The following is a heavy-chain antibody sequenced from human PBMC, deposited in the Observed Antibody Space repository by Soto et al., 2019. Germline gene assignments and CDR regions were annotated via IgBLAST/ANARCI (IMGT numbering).Heavy chain of an antibody. CDR2: IYYSGNT. CDR1: GGSVSSGSYY. J-gene: IGHJ5*02. Sequence: QVQLQESGPGLVKPSETLSLTCTVSGGSVSSGSYYWSWIRQPPGKGLAWIGYIYYSGNTNYNPSLKRRVTISVDTSKNQFSLKLSSVTAADTAVYYCARGVGWFDPWGQGTLVTVSS. V-gene: IGHV4-61*01. CDR3: ARGVGWFDP.